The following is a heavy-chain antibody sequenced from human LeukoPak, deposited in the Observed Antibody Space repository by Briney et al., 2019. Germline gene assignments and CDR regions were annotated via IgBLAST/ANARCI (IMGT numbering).Heavy chain of an antibody. D-gene: IGHD3-22*01. Sequence: GGSLRLSCAASGFTFSSYAMHWVRQAPGKGLEWVAVISYDGSNKYYADSVKGRFTISRDNAKNTLYLQMSSLRAEDTAVYYCARENGGGSGYSLYYYYYYGMDVWGQGTTVTVSS. CDR1: GFTFSSYA. CDR2: ISYDGSNK. J-gene: IGHJ6*02. CDR3: ARENGGGSGYSLYYYYYYGMDV. V-gene: IGHV3-30-3*01.